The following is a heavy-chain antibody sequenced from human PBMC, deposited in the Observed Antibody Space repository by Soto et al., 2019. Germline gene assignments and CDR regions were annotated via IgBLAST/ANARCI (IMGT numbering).Heavy chain of an antibody. CDR3: ARDRLGYCSGGSCYSGYYGMEF. J-gene: IGHJ6*02. CDR1: GFTFSSYG. V-gene: IGHV3-33*01. Sequence: PGWSLRLSCAASGFTFSSYGTHWVRQAPGKGLEWVAVIWYDGSNKYYADSVKGRFTISRDNAKNSLYLQMNRLREEDTAVYYCARDRLGYCSGGSCYSGYYGMEFWGQGAKVTVSS. D-gene: IGHD2-15*01. CDR2: IWYDGSNK.